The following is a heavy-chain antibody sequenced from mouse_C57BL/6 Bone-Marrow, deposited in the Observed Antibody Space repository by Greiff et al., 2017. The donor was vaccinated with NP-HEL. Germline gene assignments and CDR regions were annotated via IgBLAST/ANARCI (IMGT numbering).Heavy chain of an antibody. D-gene: IGHD2-1*01. Sequence: QVQLKQPGAELVKPGASVKLSCKASGYTFTSYWMHWVKQRPGQGLEWIGMIHPNSGSTNYNEKFKSKATLTVDKSSSTAYMQLSSLTSEDSAVYYCARVLVSAWFAYWGQGTLVTVSA. CDR1: GYTFTSYW. CDR3: ARVLVSAWFAY. J-gene: IGHJ3*01. CDR2: IHPNSGST. V-gene: IGHV1-64*01.